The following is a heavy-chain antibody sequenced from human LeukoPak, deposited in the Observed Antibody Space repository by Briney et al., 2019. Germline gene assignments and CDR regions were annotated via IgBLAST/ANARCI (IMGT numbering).Heavy chain of an antibody. Sequence: SETLSLTCTVSGGSLSSYYWSWIRQPPGKGLECIGYISYTGSTNYNPSLKSRVTISLDPSKNQFSLKLSSVTAADTAVYYCARAEYTYGYGVEWFDPWGQGALVTVSS. CDR2: ISYTGST. CDR1: GGSLSSYY. CDR3: ARAEYTYGYGVEWFDP. V-gene: IGHV4-59*01. D-gene: IGHD5-18*01. J-gene: IGHJ5*02.